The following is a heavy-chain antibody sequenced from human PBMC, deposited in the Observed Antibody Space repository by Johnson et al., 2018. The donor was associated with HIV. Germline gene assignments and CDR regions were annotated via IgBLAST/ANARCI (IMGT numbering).Heavy chain of an antibody. CDR2: ISSSGSTI. V-gene: IGHV3-11*04. Sequence: QVHLVESGGGLVKPGGSLRLSCAASGFTFSDYYMNWIRQAPGKGLEWVSYISSSGSTIYYADSVKGRFTISRDNAKKSLYVQMKSLRAADTAVYYCARQGARPQWDAFDIWGQGTMVTVSS. D-gene: IGHD2-8*01. J-gene: IGHJ3*02. CDR3: ARQGARPQWDAFDI. CDR1: GFTFSDYY.